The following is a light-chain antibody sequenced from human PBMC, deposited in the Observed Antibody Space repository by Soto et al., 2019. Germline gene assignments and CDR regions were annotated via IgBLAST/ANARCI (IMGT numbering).Light chain of an antibody. V-gene: IGKV3D-20*02. CDR3: QQRSNWPLT. CDR2: GAS. J-gene: IGKJ4*01. CDR1: QSVSSSY. Sequence: EIVFTQSPGTLSLSPGERATLSCRASQSVSSSYLAWYQQKPGQAPRLLIYGASNRATGIPARFSGSGSGTDFTLTISSLEPEDFAVYYCQQRSNWPLTFGGGTKVDIK.